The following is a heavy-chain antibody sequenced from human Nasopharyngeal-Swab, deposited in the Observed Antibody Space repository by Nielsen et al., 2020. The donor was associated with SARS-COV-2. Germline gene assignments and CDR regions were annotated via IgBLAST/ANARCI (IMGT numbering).Heavy chain of an antibody. CDR3: ARWSSSWSLVT. CDR2: INSDGSST. Sequence: GESLKISCAASGFTFSSYWMHWVRQAPGKGLVWVSRINSDGSSTSSADSVKGRFTISRDNAKNTLYLQMNSLRAEDPAVYYCARWSSSWSLVTWGQGTLVTVSS. CDR1: GFTFSSYW. J-gene: IGHJ4*02. V-gene: IGHV3-74*01. D-gene: IGHD6-13*01.